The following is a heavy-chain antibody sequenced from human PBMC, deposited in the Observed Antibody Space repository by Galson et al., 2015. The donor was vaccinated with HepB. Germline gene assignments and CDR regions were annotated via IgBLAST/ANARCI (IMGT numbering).Heavy chain of an antibody. D-gene: IGHD3-22*01. CDR1: GYTFTSYG. V-gene: IGHV1-18*04. J-gene: IGHJ4*02. Sequence: SVKVSCXXSGYTFTSYGISWVRQAXGQGLEWIGWISAYNGNTNYAQKLQVRVTMTTDTSTSTAYMELRSLRSDDTAVYYCARDRARSWYYDSSGIDYLGQGTLVTVSS. CDR2: ISAYNGNT. CDR3: ARDRARSWYYDSSGIDY.